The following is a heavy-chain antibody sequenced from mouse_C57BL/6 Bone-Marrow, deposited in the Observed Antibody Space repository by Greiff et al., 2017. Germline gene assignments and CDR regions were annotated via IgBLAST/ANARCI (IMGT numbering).Heavy chain of an antibody. CDR3: AMGWLLRKFAY. J-gene: IGHJ3*01. CDR1: GYTFTSYW. CDR2: FHPSDSDT. V-gene: IGHV1-74*01. Sequence: VQLQQPGAELVKPGASVKVSCKASGYTFTSYWMHWVKQRPGQGLEWIGRFHPSDSDTNYNQKFKGKATLTVDKSSSTAYMQLSSLTSEDSAVYYCAMGWLLRKFAYWGQGTLVTVSA. D-gene: IGHD2-3*01.